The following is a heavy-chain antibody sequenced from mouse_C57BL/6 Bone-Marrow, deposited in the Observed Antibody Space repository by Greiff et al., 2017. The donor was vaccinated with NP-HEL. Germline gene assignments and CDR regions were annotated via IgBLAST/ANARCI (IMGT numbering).Heavy chain of an antibody. J-gene: IGHJ2*01. CDR3: ARCLGNY. V-gene: IGHV1-12*01. CDR2: IYPGNGDT. CDR1: GYTFTSCN. Sequence: SGAELVRPGASVKMSCKASGYTFTSCNMHWVKQTPRQGLEWIGAIYPGNGDTSYNQKFKGKATLTVDKSSSTAYMQLSSLTSEDSAVYFCARCLGNYWGQGTTLTVSS.